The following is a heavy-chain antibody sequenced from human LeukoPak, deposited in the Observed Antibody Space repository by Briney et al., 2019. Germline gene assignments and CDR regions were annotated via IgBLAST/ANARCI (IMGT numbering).Heavy chain of an antibody. D-gene: IGHD6-6*01. Sequence: GGSLRLSCAASGFTFSDYYMSWIRQAPGKGLEWVSYISSSGNTIYYADSVKGRFTISRDNAKNSLHLQMNSLRDEDTAVYYCARELSSAVGRLRLGYWGQGTLVTVSS. CDR1: GFTFSDYY. CDR2: ISSSGNTI. CDR3: ARELSSAVGRLRLGY. J-gene: IGHJ4*02. V-gene: IGHV3-11*01.